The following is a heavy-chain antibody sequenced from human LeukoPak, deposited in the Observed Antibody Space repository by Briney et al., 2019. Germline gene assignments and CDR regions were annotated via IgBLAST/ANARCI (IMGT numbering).Heavy chain of an antibody. J-gene: IGHJ3*02. D-gene: IGHD6-19*01. CDR2: INPNSGGT. V-gene: IGHV1-2*06. CDR3: ARVRIGVAGNTFDM. CDR1: GYTFTGYY. Sequence: ASVKVSCKASGYTFTGYYMHWVRQAPGQGLEWMGQINPNSGGTNYVQKFQGRVTMTRDTSFTTAYMELSGLRSDDTAVYYCARVRIGVAGNTFDMWGQGKMVTVS.